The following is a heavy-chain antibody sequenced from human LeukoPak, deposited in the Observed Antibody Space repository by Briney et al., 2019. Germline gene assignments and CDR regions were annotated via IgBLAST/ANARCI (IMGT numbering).Heavy chain of an antibody. J-gene: IGHJ4*02. D-gene: IGHD3-10*01. CDR1: GGSVSSGSYY. Sequence: SETLSLTCTVSGGSVSSGSYYWSWIRQPPGKGLEWIGYIYYSGGTNYNPSLKSRVTISVDTSKNQFSLKLSSVTAADTAVYYCATNSRGSDYWGQGTLVTVSS. V-gene: IGHV4-61*01. CDR3: ATNSRGSDY. CDR2: IYYSGGT.